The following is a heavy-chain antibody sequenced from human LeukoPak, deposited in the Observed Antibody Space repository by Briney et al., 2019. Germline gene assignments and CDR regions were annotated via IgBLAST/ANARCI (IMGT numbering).Heavy chain of an antibody. CDR3: AELGITMIGGV. V-gene: IGHV3-23*01. J-gene: IGHJ6*04. CDR2: ISGSGAST. CDR1: GFTFSSPA. Sequence: GGSLRLSCAGSGFTFSSPAMSWVRQAPGKGLEWVSSISGSGASTYYADSVKGRFTISRDNAKNSLYLQMNSLRAEDTAVYYCAELGITMIGGVWGKGTTVTISS. D-gene: IGHD3-10*02.